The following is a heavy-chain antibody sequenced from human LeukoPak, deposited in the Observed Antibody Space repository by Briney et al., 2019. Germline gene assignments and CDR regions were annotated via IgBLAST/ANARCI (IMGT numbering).Heavy chain of an antibody. CDR1: GGTYSNYA. CDR2: IIPILRTT. J-gene: IGHJ4*02. CDR3: ARTAGVCRSTSCYDQPLDY. V-gene: IGHV1-69*05. Sequence: GASVKVSCKAAGGTYSNYAISWVRQAPGQGLEWMGGIIPILRTTNHAQKLQGRVTITTDESTSTAYMELSSLRSEDTAVYYCARTAGVCRSTSCYDQPLDYWGQGTLVTVSS. D-gene: IGHD2-2*01.